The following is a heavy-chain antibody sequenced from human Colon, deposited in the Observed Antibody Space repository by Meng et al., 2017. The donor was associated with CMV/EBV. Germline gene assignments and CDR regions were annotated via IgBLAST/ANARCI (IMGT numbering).Heavy chain of an antibody. CDR2: SSSIGTT. D-gene: IGHD1-14*01. CDR3: ARDGGGRNRYLLFDY. V-gene: IGHV4-59*01. CDR1: DDSFSSYY. Sequence: GSLSLTCTVSDDSFSSYYWSWIRQSPERGLEWIGYSSSIGTTNYNPSLQSRSTVSVDTSRRQVYLKLTSVTAADAAVYYCARDGGGRNRYLLFDYWSQGKLVTVSS. J-gene: IGHJ4*02.